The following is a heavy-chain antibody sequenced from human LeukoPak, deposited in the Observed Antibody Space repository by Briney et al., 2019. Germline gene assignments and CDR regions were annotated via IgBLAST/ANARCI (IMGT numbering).Heavy chain of an antibody. J-gene: IGHJ4*02. Sequence: PSDPLSLTCTVSGGPLSSYHWSWIRQPPGKTLEWIGNIYYSESANYNPSLKSRVTISVDTSKTLFSLRLTSVTAADTALYYCARHSQHSRDLGSARNFDYWGQGTLVTVSS. CDR2: IYYSESA. CDR1: GGPLSSYH. CDR3: ARHSQHSRDLGSARNFDY. V-gene: IGHV4-59*08. D-gene: IGHD7-27*01.